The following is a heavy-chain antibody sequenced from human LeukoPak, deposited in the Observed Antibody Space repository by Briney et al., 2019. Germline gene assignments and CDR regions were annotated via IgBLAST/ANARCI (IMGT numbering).Heavy chain of an antibody. CDR2: ISGSGGST. D-gene: IGHD6-19*01. CDR3: AKDSVDSSGWYEFDY. CDR1: GFIFSSYA. Sequence: GGSLRLSCAASGFIFSSYAMSWVRQAPGKGLEWVSAISGSGGSTYYADSVKGRFTISRDNSKNTLYLQMNSLRAEDTAVYYCAKDSVDSSGWYEFDYWGQGTLVTVSS. J-gene: IGHJ4*02. V-gene: IGHV3-23*01.